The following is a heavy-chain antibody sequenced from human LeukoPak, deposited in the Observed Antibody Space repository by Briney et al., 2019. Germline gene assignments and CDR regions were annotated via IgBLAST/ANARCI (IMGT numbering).Heavy chain of an antibody. CDR1: GFSFGSYG. Sequence: GGSLRLSCAASGFSFGSYGLSWVRQAPGKGLQWISYISGYSGPAYYADSVEGRFTISSDNAKNSVFLQMNSLRAEDTAVFYCARDLDTGNYFFAYWGQGTPVIVSS. J-gene: IGHJ4*02. V-gene: IGHV3-48*04. CDR3: ARDLDTGNYFFAY. D-gene: IGHD3-9*01. CDR2: ISGYSGPA.